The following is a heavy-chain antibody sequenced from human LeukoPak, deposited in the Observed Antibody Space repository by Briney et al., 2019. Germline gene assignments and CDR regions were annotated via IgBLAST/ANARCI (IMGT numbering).Heavy chain of an antibody. CDR1: GYSLSSGCY. J-gene: IGHJ1*01. CDR3: ARALHGYYGSGSYYN. D-gene: IGHD3-10*01. V-gene: IGHV4-38-2*02. CDR2: IYHSGST. Sequence: PSETLSLTCTVSGYSLSSGCYWGWIRQPPGKGLEWIGSIYHSGSTYYNPSLKSRVTISVDTSKNQFSLKLSSVTAADTAVYYCARALHGYYGSGSYYNWGQGTLVTVSS.